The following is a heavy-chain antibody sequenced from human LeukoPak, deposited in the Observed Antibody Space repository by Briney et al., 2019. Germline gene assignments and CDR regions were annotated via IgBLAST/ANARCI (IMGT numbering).Heavy chain of an antibody. CDR2: ISGSGGST. V-gene: IGHV3-23*01. CDR1: GFTFSSYA. J-gene: IGHJ6*02. CDR3: AKTPVAGTDYGMDV. Sequence: GGSLRLSCAASGFTFSSYAMSWVRQAPGKGLEWVSAISGSGGSTYYADSVKGRFTLSRDNSKTTLYLQTNSLRAEDTAVYYCAKTPVAGTDYGMDVWGQGTTVTVSS. D-gene: IGHD6-19*01.